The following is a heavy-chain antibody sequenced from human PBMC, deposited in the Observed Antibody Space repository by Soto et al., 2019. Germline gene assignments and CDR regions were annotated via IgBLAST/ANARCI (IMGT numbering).Heavy chain of an antibody. Sequence: GASVPVSCKASGYTFTSYGISWVRQAPAQGLEWMGWISAYNGNTNYAQKLQGRVTMTTDTSTSTAYMELRSLRSDDTAVYYCAREGVRVVTAIFLPYYYYGMDVWGQGTTVTVSS. D-gene: IGHD2-21*02. CDR3: AREGVRVVTAIFLPYYYYGMDV. V-gene: IGHV1-18*01. CDR1: GYTFTSYG. J-gene: IGHJ6*02. CDR2: ISAYNGNT.